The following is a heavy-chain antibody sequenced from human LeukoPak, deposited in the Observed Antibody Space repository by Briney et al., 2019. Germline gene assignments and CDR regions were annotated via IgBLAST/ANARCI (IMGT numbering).Heavy chain of an antibody. J-gene: IGHJ4*02. CDR3: AKRLYSSGWYEYYFDY. CDR2: ISYDGSNK. V-gene: IGHV3-30*04. Sequence: GGSLRLSCAASGFTFSSYAMHWVRQAPGKGLEWVAVISYDGSNKYYADSVKGRFTISRDNSKNTLYLQMNSLRAEDTAVYYCAKRLYSSGWYEYYFDYWGQGTLVTVSS. D-gene: IGHD6-19*01. CDR1: GFTFSSYA.